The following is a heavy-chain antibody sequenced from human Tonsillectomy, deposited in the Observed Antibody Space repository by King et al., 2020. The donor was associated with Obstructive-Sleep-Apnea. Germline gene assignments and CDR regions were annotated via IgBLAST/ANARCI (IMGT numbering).Heavy chain of an antibody. D-gene: IGHD5-18*01. V-gene: IGHV5-51*01. Sequence: VQLVESGAEVKKPGESLKISCKCAGYSFTSYWIGLGRQKPGKGLDGMGIVYPGYSDTRYSPSFQGQVTLSADKAISPAYLQWSRLKASEPAMYYCARQGEVDTAMVSPIDYWGQGTLVTVSS. J-gene: IGHJ4*02. CDR3: ARQGEVDTAMVSPIDY. CDR1: GYSFTSYW. CDR2: VYPGYSDT.